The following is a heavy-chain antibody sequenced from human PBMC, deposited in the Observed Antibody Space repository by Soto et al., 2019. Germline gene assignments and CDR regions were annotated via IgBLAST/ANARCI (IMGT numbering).Heavy chain of an antibody. J-gene: IGHJ4*02. V-gene: IGHV1-18*01. Sequence: QIQLAQSGGEVKKPGASMKVSCKTSGHTFNSYTIAWVRQAPGQGLEWLGWISPDDGNTEYEQKFQGRVTMTADTLTNNAYMELRSLKYDDTAVYYCARVEAPFGESLHWGQGTPVTVSA. D-gene: IGHD3-10*01. CDR3: ARVEAPFGESLH. CDR2: ISPDDGNT. CDR1: GHTFNSYT.